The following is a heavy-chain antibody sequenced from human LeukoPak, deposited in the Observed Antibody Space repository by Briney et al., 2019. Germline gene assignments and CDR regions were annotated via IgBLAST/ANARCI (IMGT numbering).Heavy chain of an antibody. CDR1: GLSFIELS. CDR3: ARDRSKVRSTSFSEQLTPYNWFDP. Sequence: ASVKVSCKVSGLSFIELSFHWVRLAPGKGLEWMGGYDPEKDETVYAQKFQGRVTITADKSTSTAYMELSSLRSEDTAVYYCARDRSKVRSTSFSEQLTPYNWFDPWGQGTLVTVSS. D-gene: IGHD2-2*01. J-gene: IGHJ5*02. CDR2: YDPEKDET. V-gene: IGHV1-24*01.